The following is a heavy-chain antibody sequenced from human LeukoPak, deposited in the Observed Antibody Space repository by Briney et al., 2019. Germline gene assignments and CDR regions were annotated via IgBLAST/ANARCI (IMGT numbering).Heavy chain of an antibody. V-gene: IGHV1-2*02. J-gene: IGHJ4*02. Sequence: ASVKVSCKASGYTFTGYYMHWVRQAPGQGLEWMGWINPNSGGTNYAQKFQGRVTMTRDTSISTAYMELSRLRSDDTAVYYCARDLPEAHSSSWRGGGWGQGTLVTVSS. CDR2: INPNSGGT. CDR1: GYTFTGYY. CDR3: ARDLPEAHSSSWRGGG. D-gene: IGHD6-13*01.